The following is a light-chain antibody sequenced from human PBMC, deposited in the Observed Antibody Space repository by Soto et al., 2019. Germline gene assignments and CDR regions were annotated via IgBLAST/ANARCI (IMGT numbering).Light chain of an antibody. J-gene: IGKJ4*01. Sequence: DIQMTQSPSSLSASVGDRVTITCQASQDISNYLNWYQQKPGKAPKLLIYDESNLETGVPSRFSRSGSGKDFTFTISSLQPEDIASYYCQQYDNLPLPFGGGTNVEIK. CDR3: QQYDNLPLP. CDR2: DES. CDR1: QDISNY. V-gene: IGKV1-33*01.